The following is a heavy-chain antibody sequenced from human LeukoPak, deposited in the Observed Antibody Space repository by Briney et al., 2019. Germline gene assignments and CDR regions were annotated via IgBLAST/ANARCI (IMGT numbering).Heavy chain of an antibody. CDR1: GGSISSYH. J-gene: IGHJ4*02. CDR2: IYYSGST. D-gene: IGHD6-6*01. Sequence: SETLSLTCTVSGGSISSYHWSWIRQPPGKGLEWIGYIYYSGSTNYNPSLKSRVTISVDTSKNQFSLKLSSVTAADTAVYYCARVEYSSSSLFDYWGQGTLVTVSS. V-gene: IGHV4-59*01. CDR3: ARVEYSSSSLFDY.